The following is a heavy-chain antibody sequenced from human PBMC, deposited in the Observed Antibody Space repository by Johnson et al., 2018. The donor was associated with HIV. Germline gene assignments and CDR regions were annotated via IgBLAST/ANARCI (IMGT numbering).Heavy chain of an antibody. CDR2: ISYDGSNK. V-gene: IGHV3-30-3*01. Sequence: QVQLVESGGGVVRPGGSLRLSCAASGFTFSSYAMHWVRQAPGKGLEWVAVISYDGSNKYYADSVKGRFTISRDNSKNTLYLQMNSLRAEDTAVYYCAKGLAAGDDAFDIWGQGTMVTVSS. J-gene: IGHJ3*02. CDR3: AKGLAAGDDAFDI. D-gene: IGHD6-25*01. CDR1: GFTFSSYA.